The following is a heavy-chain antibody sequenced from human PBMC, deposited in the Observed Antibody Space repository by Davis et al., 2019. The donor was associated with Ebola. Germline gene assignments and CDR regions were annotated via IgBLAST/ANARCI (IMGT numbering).Heavy chain of an antibody. CDR3: AREVLWFRYFDY. CDR2: IYYSGST. D-gene: IGHD3-10*01. V-gene: IGHV4-59*05. Sequence: MPSETLSLTCTVSGGSISSYYWSWIRQPPGKGLEWIGSIYYSGSTYYNPSLKSRVTISVDTSKNQFSLKLSPVTAADTAVYYCAREVLWFRYFDYWGQGTLVTVSS. J-gene: IGHJ4*02. CDR1: GGSISSYY.